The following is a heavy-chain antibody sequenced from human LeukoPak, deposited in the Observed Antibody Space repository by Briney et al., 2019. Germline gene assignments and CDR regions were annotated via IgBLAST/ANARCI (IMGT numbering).Heavy chain of an antibody. CDR1: GGTFSSYA. D-gene: IGHD5-18*01. Sequence: SVKVSCKASGGTFSSYAISWVRQAPGQGLEWMGRIIPILGIANYAQKFQGRVTITADKSTSTAYMELSSLRSEDTAVYYCATGYTYDYSLYWGQGTLVTVSS. CDR2: IIPILGIA. V-gene: IGHV1-69*04. CDR3: ATGYTYDYSLY. J-gene: IGHJ4*02.